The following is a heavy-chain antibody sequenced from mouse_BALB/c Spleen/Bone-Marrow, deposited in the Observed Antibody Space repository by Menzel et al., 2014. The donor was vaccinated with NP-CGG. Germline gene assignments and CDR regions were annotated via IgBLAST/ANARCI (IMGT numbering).Heavy chain of an antibody. D-gene: IGHD1-1*01. J-gene: IGHJ3*01. V-gene: IGHV1S22*01. CDR3: TRNYGSSYPPWFAY. Sequence: GSELVRPGASVKLSCKASGYTFTSYWMHWVKQRHGQGLEWIGNIYPGSGSTNYDEKFKSKGTLTVDTSSSTAYMHLSSLTSEDSAVYYCTRNYGSSYPPWFAYWGQGTLVTVSA. CDR1: GYTFTSYW. CDR2: IYPGSGST.